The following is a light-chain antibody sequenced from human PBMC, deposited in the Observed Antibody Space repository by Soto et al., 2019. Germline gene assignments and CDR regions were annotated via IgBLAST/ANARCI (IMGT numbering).Light chain of an antibody. Sequence: DSVLTPSPATMSLSPGESATLSCRASQSVSSSYLAWYQQKSGQPPRLLIYDASTRATGFPARFSGSGSGTEFTLTISSLQSEDFAVYYCQQYNNWPLTFGGGTKVDVK. CDR2: DAS. V-gene: IGKV3D-7*01. CDR3: QQYNNWPLT. CDR1: QSVSSSY. J-gene: IGKJ4*01.